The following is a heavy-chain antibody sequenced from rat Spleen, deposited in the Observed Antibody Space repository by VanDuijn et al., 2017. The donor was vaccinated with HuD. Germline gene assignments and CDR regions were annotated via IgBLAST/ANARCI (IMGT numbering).Heavy chain of an antibody. CDR3: AKSGTTTSYVMDA. CDR1: GFTFSDYN. Sequence: EVQLVESGGGLVQPGRSLKLSCAASGFTFSDYNMAWVRQAPTKGLEWVATISYDGSHTYYRDSVKGRFSISRDNARSTLSLQMDSLRSEDTATYYCAKSGTTTSYVMDAWGQGASVTVSS. J-gene: IGHJ4*01. CDR2: ISYDGSHT. V-gene: IGHV5-7*01. D-gene: IGHD1-5*01.